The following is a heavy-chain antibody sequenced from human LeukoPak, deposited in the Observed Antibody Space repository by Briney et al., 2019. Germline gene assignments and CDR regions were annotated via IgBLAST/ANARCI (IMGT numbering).Heavy chain of an antibody. V-gene: IGHV4-59*01. CDR2: IYYSGST. CDR1: GGSITSYY. D-gene: IGHD2-21*02. J-gene: IGHJ4*02. Sequence: SETLSLTCTVSGGSITSYYWSWIRQPPGKGLEWMGYIYYSGSTNYNPSLKNRVTISVDTSKNQFSLKLSSVTAADTAVYYCARGRWRPDYWGQGTLVTVSS. CDR3: ARGRWRPDY.